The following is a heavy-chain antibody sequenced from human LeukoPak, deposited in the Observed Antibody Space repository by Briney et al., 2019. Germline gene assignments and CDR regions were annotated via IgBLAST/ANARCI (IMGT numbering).Heavy chain of an antibody. D-gene: IGHD2-2*01. Sequence: NPGGPLRLSCAASGFTFRSYSMNWLRQAPGKALEWVSYISSSSSYIYYADSVKGRFTITRDNAKNSLYLQMNSLRAEDTAVYYCARDLNVVPAATPFFDYWGQGTLVTVSS. J-gene: IGHJ4*02. V-gene: IGHV3-21*01. CDR1: GFTFRSYS. CDR2: ISSSSSYI. CDR3: ARDLNVVPAATPFFDY.